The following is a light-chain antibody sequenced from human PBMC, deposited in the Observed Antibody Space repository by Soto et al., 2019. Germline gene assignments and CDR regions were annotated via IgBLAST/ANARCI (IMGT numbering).Light chain of an antibody. CDR1: SYNIGSNS. CDR2: NNN. CDR3: AAWDDSLDGPI. Sequence: QSLLTQPPSASGTPGQRVTISCSGSSYNIGSNSVNWYQQLPGTAPKLLIYNNNQRPSGVPDRFSGSKSGTSASLAISGLQSEDESDYYCAAWDDSLDGPIFGTGTKLTVL. J-gene: IGLJ1*01. V-gene: IGLV1-44*01.